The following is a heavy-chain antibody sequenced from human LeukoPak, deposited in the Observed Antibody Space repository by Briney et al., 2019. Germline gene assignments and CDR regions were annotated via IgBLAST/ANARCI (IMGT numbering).Heavy chain of an antibody. Sequence: GGSLRLSCAASGFTFNSYAMNWVRQAPGKGLEWVSTISGSGGSTYYADSVKGRFTISRDNSKNTLYLEMNGLRAEDTAVYYCAKDIRMDPYWGQGTLITVSS. V-gene: IGHV3-23*01. D-gene: IGHD1-14*01. CDR1: GFTFNSYA. CDR2: ISGSGGST. J-gene: IGHJ4*02. CDR3: AKDIRMDPY.